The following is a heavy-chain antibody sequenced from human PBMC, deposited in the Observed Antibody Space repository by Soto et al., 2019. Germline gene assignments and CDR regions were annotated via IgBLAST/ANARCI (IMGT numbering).Heavy chain of an antibody. CDR2: IGTAGDT. CDR1: GFTFSSYD. J-gene: IGHJ6*02. Sequence: GGSLRLSCAASGFTFSSYDMHWVRQATGKGLEWVSAIGTAGDTYYPGSVKGRFTISRENAKNSLYLQMNSLRAEDTAVYYCAREKPTSYYYYYGMDVWGQGTTVTVSS. CDR3: AREKPTSYYYYYGMDV. V-gene: IGHV3-13*01.